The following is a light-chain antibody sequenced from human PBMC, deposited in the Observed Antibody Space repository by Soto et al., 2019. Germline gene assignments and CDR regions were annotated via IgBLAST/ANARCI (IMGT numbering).Light chain of an antibody. V-gene: IGKV4-1*01. CDR2: WAS. Sequence: DIVMTQSPDSLAVSLGERATINCKSSQSVLYSSNNKNYLAWYQQKPGQPPKLLIYWASTRESGVPDRFSGSGSGTDFTPTISSLQAEDGAVYYCQQYYRPWTFGQGTKVEIK. J-gene: IGKJ1*01. CDR3: QQYYRPWT. CDR1: QSVLYSSNNKNY.